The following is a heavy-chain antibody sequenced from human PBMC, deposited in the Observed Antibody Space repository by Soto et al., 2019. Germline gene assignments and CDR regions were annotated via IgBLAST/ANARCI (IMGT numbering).Heavy chain of an antibody. J-gene: IGHJ4*02. CDR2: VNPILSMS. V-gene: IGHV1-69*02. Sequence: QVQLVQSGAEVKRPGSSVKVSCKASGDTFNFYSINWVRQAPGAGLEWVGRVNPILSMSNYAQRFQGRVTMTADKSTSTAYMELRSLRSEDTAIYYCASSYGSGYRAFDYWGQGDLVTVSS. CDR1: GDTFNFYS. CDR3: ASSYGSGYRAFDY. D-gene: IGHD3-10*01.